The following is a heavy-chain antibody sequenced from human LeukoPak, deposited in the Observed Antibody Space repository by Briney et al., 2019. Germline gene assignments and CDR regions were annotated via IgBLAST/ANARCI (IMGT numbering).Heavy chain of an antibody. CDR1: GFTVSSFW. CDR3: ARDLAYSRLDY. Sequence: GGSLRLSCAASGFTVSSFWMHWVRKAPGKGLEWVASINPDGNKKYSADSVKGRFTISRDNAENSLYLQMNSLRVEDTAFYYCARDLAYSRLDYWGQGMLVTVSS. J-gene: IGHJ4*02. D-gene: IGHD5-18*01. CDR2: INPDGNKK. V-gene: IGHV3-7*01.